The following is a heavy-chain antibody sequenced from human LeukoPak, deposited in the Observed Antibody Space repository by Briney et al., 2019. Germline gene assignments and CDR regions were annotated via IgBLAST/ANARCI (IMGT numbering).Heavy chain of an antibody. CDR3: AKDPSSSSWYFYYYYGMDV. D-gene: IGHD6-13*01. J-gene: IGHJ6*02. V-gene: IGHV3-30*18. CDR2: ISYDGGNK. CDR1: GFTFSSYG. Sequence: PGRSLRLSCAASGFTFSSYGMHWVRQAPGKGLEWVAVISYDGGNKYYADSVKGRFTISRDNSKNTLYLQMNSLRAEDTAVYYCAKDPSSSSWYFYYYYGMDVWGQGTTVTVSS.